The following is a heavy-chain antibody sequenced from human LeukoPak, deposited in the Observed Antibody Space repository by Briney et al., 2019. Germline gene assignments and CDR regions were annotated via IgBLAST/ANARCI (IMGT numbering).Heavy chain of an antibody. Sequence: KTGGSLRLSYAASGFTVSSNYMSWVRQAPGKGLEWVSVIYSGGSTYYADSVKGRFTISRHNSKNTLYLQMNSLRAEDTAVYYCARVPVGWYSGLGWFDPWGQGTLVTVSS. J-gene: IGHJ5*02. CDR3: ARVPVGWYSGLGWFDP. V-gene: IGHV3-53*04. D-gene: IGHD6-19*01. CDR2: IYSGGST. CDR1: GFTVSSNY.